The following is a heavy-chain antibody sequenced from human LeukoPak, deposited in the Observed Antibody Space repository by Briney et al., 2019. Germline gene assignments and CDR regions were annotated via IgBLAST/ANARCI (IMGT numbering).Heavy chain of an antibody. J-gene: IGHJ4*02. V-gene: IGHV3-20*04. CDR3: ATFRTYVVVTAPLYY. D-gene: IGHD2-21*02. CDR1: GFTFDDYG. Sequence: GGSLRLSCAASGFTFDDYGMSWVRQAPGKGLEWVSGINWNGGSTGYADSVKGRFTISRDNAKNSLYLQMNSLRAEDTALYYCATFRTYVVVTAPLYYWGQGTLVTVSS. CDR2: INWNGGST.